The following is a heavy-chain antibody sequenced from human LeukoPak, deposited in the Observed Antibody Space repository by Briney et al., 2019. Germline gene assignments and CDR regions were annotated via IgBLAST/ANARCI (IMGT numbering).Heavy chain of an antibody. CDR3: ARGSNVSGTVKSAFEI. V-gene: IGHV1-2*02. CDR1: GYTFTGYY. Sequence: ASVKVSCKASGYTFTGYYIQWVRQAPGQGLERMGWINPNSGDTKYAQKFQDRVTMTRDTSISTAYMELSRLGSDDTAVYYCARGSNVSGTVKSAFEIWGQGTKVTGSS. J-gene: IGHJ3*02. CDR2: INPNSGDT. D-gene: IGHD1-20*01.